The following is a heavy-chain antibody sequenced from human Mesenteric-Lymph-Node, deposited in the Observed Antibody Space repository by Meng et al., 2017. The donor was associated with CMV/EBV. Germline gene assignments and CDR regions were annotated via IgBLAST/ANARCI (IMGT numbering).Heavy chain of an antibody. V-gene: IGHV3-74*03. J-gene: IGHJ4*02. CDR3: ARERGGYCSSTSCSRAFDY. CDR2: LTGDGRTT. Sequence: GESLKISCAASGFTFSSYSMNWVRQAPGKGLVWVSRLTGDGRTTYADFVKGRFTISRDNAKNSLDLQMNSLRAEDTGVYYCARERGGYCSSTSCSRAFDYWGQGTLVTVSS. D-gene: IGHD2-2*01. CDR1: GFTFSSYS.